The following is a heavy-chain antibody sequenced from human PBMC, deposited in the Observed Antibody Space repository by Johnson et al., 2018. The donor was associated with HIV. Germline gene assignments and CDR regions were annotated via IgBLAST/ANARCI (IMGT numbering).Heavy chain of an antibody. CDR1: GFTVSSNY. J-gene: IGHJ3*02. CDR3: AREAYCSGVSCYDAFVI. D-gene: IGHD2-15*01. Sequence: VQLVESGGGLVQPGGSLRLSCAASGFTVSSNYMSWVRQAPGKGLEWVSVIYSGGSTYYADSVKGRFPISRDNSKNTLYLQMNSLRAEDTAVYYCAREAYCSGVSCYDAFVIWGQGTMVTVSS. V-gene: IGHV3-66*01. CDR2: IYSGGST.